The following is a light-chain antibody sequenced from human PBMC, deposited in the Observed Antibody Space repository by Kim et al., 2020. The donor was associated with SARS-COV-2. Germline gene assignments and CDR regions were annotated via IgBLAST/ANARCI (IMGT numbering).Light chain of an antibody. J-gene: IGKJ3*01. V-gene: IGKV3-20*01. Sequence: TLALSPGERASLSCRASQSVTSSYLVWYQQKPGQAPRLLFYGASSRATGIPDRFSGSGSGTDFTLTISRLEPEDFALYYRQVGFAFGPGTKVDIK. CDR3: QVGFA. CDR1: QSVTSSY. CDR2: GAS.